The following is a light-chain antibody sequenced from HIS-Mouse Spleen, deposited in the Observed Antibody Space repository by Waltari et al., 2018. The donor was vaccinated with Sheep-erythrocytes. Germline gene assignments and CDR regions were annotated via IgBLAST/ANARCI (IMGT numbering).Light chain of an antibody. CDR1: SSNIGSNT. J-gene: IGLJ2*01. CDR2: SKN. V-gene: IGLV1-44*01. CDR3: AAWDDSLNGVV. Sequence: QSVLTQPPSASGTPGQRVTISCSGSSSNIGSNTVNWYQQLPGTAPKLPLYSKNPRPSGVPYRSSGSRSGTSASRAISGLKSEDEADYYCAAWDDSLNGVVFGGGTKLTVL.